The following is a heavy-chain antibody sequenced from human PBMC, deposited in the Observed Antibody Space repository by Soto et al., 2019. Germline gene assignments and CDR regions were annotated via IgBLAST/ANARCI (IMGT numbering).Heavy chain of an antibody. CDR2: IWSDGSNE. V-gene: IGHV3-33*03. J-gene: IGHJ3*01. D-gene: IGHD3-3*01. CDR1: GFTFSSYG. Sequence: QVQLVESGGGVVQPGGSLRLSCAASGFTFSSYGMHWVRQAPGKGLEWVAIIWSDGSNEYYADSVKGRFTISRDNSKKTLSLQMNSLRAEDTAVYFCATMESRAVDEFDFWGQGTLVTVSS. CDR3: ATMESRAVDEFDF.